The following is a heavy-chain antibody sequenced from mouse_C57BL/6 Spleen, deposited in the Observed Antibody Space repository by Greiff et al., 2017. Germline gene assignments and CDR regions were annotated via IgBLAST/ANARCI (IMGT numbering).Heavy chain of an antibody. CDR3: ARGGGPMDY. Sequence: EVQVVESGGDLVKPGGSLKLSCAASGFTFSSYGMSWVRQTPDKRLEWVATISSGGSYTYYPDSVKGRFTISRDNAKNTLYLQMSSLKSEDTAMYYCARGGGPMDYWGQGTSVTVSS. V-gene: IGHV5-6*01. J-gene: IGHJ4*01. CDR1: GFTFSSYG. CDR2: ISSGGSYT. D-gene: IGHD1-1*02.